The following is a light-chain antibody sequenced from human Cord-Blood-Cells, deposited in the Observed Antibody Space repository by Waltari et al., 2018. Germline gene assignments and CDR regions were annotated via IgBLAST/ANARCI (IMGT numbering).Light chain of an antibody. CDR1: SSDGGGYNY. J-gene: IGLJ1*01. V-gene: IGLV2-14*01. CDR3: SSYTSSSTLPYV. Sequence: QSALTQPASVSGSPGQSITLPCTGTSSDGGGYNYVSWYQQHPGKAPKLMIYEVSNRPSGVSNRFSGSKSGNTASLTISGLQAEDEADYYCSSYTSSSTLPYVFGTGTKVTVL. CDR2: EVS.